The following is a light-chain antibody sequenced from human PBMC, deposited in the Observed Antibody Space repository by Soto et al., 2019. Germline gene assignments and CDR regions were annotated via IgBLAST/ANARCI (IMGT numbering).Light chain of an antibody. CDR1: ESVTSF. CDR3: QRRSDWPRT. Sequence: EIVLTQSPATLSLSPGERATLSCRASESVTSFLAWYQQKPGQAPRLLIYDASNRATGISARFSGSGSGTDFSLTISSLEPEDFAVYYCQRRSDWPRTFGQGTKVSSK. V-gene: IGKV3-11*01. CDR2: DAS. J-gene: IGKJ1*01.